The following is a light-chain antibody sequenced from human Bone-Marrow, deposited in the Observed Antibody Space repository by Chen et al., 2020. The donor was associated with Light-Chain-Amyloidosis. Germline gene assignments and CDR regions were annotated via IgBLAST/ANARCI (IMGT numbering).Light chain of an antibody. CDR3: SSYAGSNNWV. Sequence: QYALTPPPSASGSPGQSVTISRTGTSSDVGGYNYVSWYQQHPGKVPKFMIYEVTKRPSGVPDRFSGSKSGNTASLTVSGIQAEDEADYYCSSYAGSNNWVFGGGTKLTVL. J-gene: IGLJ3*02. CDR2: EVT. V-gene: IGLV2-8*01. CDR1: SSDVGGYNY.